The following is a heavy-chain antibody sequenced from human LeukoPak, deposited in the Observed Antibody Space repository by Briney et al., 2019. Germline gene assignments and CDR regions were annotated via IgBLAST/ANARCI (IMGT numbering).Heavy chain of an antibody. Sequence: PGGSLRLSCAASGFTFSSYVMSWVRQAPGKGLEWVSAISGSGGSTYYADSVKGRFAISRDNSKNTLYLQMNSLRAEDTAVYYCAKDRNSVGSSYNYWGQGTLVTVSS. J-gene: IGHJ4*02. CDR3: AKDRNSVGSSYNY. CDR2: ISGSGGST. V-gene: IGHV3-23*01. D-gene: IGHD6-6*01. CDR1: GFTFSSYV.